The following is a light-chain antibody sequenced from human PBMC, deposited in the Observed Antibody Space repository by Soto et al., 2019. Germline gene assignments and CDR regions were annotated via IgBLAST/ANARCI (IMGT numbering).Light chain of an antibody. Sequence: EVLMTQSPATLSVSPGERATLSCRASQSIGSNLAWYQQKPGQAPRLLIFGSSDRATGIPDRFSGSGSGTDFTLTISRLEPEDFAVYYCQQYGSSPPYTFGQGTKLEIK. V-gene: IGKV3-20*01. CDR1: QSIGSN. CDR2: GSS. CDR3: QQYGSSPPYT. J-gene: IGKJ2*01.